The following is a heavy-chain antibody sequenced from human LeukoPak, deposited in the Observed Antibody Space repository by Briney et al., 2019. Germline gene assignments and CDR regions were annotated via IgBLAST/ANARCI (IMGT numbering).Heavy chain of an antibody. V-gene: IGHV4-4*07. CDR2: IYTSGST. CDR3: ARGGTYGGNSDFDY. CDR1: GGSISSYY. Sequence: SETLSLTCTVSGGSISSYYWSWIRQPAGKGLEWIGRIYTSGSTNYNPSLKSRVTMSVDTSKNQFSLKLSSVTAADTAVYYCARGGTYGGNSDFDYWGQGTLVSVSS. J-gene: IGHJ4*02. D-gene: IGHD4-23*01.